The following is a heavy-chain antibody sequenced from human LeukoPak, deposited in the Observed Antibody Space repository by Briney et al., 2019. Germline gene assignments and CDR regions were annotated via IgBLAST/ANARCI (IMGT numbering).Heavy chain of an antibody. CDR1: RFTFSDYY. D-gene: IGHD1-26*01. Sequence: GGSLRLSCAASRFTFSDYYMSWIRQAPGKGLEWVSYITHSGSTISYADSVKGRFTISRDNAKNSLYLQMNSLRAEDTAVYYYARVVGKWEFDYWGQGTLVTVSS. V-gene: IGHV3-11*01. J-gene: IGHJ4*02. CDR3: ARVVGKWEFDY. CDR2: ITHSGSTI.